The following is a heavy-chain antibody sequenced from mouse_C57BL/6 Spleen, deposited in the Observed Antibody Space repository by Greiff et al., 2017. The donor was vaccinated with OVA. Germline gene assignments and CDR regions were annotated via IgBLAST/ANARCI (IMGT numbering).Heavy chain of an antibody. D-gene: IGHD2-5*01. V-gene: IGHV1-59*01. CDR2: IDPSDSYT. CDR3: ARGGHSKYYFDY. Sequence: QVQLQQPGAELVRPGTSVKLSCKASGYTFTSYWMHWVKQRPGQGLEWIGVIDPSDSYTNYNQKFKGKDTLTVDTSSSTAYMQLSSLTSEDSAVYYCARGGHSKYYFDYWGQGTTLTVSS. J-gene: IGHJ2*01. CDR1: GYTFTSYW.